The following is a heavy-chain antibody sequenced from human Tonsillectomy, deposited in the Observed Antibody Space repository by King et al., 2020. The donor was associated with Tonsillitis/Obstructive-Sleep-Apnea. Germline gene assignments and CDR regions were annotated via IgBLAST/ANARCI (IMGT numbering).Heavy chain of an antibody. J-gene: IGHJ6*03. CDR3: ARDTVFYSNPDYYYYYMDV. CDR2: ISSSSSTI. Sequence: VQLVESGGGLVQPGGSLRLSCAASGFTFSSYSMNWVRQAPGKGLEWVSYISSSSSTIYSADSVKGPFTISRDNAKNSLYLQMNSLRDEDTAVSYCARDTVFYSNPDYYYYYMDVWGKGTTVTVSS. D-gene: IGHD4-11*01. CDR1: GFTFSSYS. V-gene: IGHV3-48*02.